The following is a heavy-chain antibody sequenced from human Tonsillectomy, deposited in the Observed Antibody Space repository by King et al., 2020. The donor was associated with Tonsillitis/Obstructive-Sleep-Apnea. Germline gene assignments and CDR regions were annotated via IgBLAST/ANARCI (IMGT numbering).Heavy chain of an antibody. Sequence: QLVQSGAEVKKPGASVKVSCKASGYTFTSYYMHWVRQAPGQGLEWMGLINPSGGSTSYAQKFQGRVTMTRDTSTSTVYMELSSLRSEDTAVYYCAREQYCSSTSCYPYYYYGMDVWGQGTTVTVSS. CDR2: INPSGGST. CDR1: GYTFTSYY. V-gene: IGHV1-46*01. CDR3: AREQYCSSTSCYPYYYYGMDV. D-gene: IGHD2-2*01. J-gene: IGHJ6*02.